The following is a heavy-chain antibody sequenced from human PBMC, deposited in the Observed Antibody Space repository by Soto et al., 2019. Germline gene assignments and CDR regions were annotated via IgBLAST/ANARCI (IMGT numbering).Heavy chain of an antibody. J-gene: IGHJ4*01. CDR3: ARAGGLGAVAVDY. CDR2: IYYSGST. V-gene: IGHV4-59*12. CDR1: GGPISSYY. D-gene: IGHD6-19*01. Sequence: SETLSLTCTVSGGPISSYYWSWIRQPPGKGLEWIGYIYYSGSTNYNPSLKSRVTISVDRSKNQFSLKLSSVTAADTAVYYCARAGGLGAVAVDYWGHGTLVTVSS.